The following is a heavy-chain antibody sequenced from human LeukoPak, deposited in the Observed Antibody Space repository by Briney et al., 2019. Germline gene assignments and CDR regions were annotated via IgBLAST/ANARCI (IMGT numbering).Heavy chain of an antibody. CDR2: IHYSGST. D-gene: IGHD1-20*01. CDR3: ARGLTYLRPSRSPFDY. Sequence: PSETLSLTCTVSGGSISSSSYYWGWIRQPPGKGLEWIGSIHYSGSTYYNPSLKSRVTISVDTSKNQFSLKLSSVTAADTAVYYCARGLTYLRPSRSPFDYWGQGTLVTVSS. J-gene: IGHJ4*02. CDR1: GGSISSSSYY. V-gene: IGHV4-39*01.